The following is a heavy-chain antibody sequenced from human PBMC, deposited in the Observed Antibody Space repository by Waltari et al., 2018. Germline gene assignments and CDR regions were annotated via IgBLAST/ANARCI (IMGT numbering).Heavy chain of an antibody. Sequence: QVQLQESGPGLVKPSETLSLTCAVSGYSISSGYYWGWIRQPPGKGLEWIGSIYHSGSTYYNPSLKSRVTISVDTSKNQFSLKLSSVTAADTAVYYCARRMIPRDIVVVVAATKGAFDIWGQGTMVTVSS. V-gene: IGHV4-38-2*01. CDR1: GYSISSGYY. CDR2: IYHSGST. CDR3: ARRMIPRDIVVVVAATKGAFDI. J-gene: IGHJ3*02. D-gene: IGHD2-15*01.